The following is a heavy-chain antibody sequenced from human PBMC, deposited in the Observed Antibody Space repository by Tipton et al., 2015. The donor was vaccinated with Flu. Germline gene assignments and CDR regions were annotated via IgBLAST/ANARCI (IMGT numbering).Heavy chain of an antibody. V-gene: IGHV4-34*01. D-gene: IGHD5-24*01. CDR1: GGSFSGYY. Sequence: TLSLTCAVYGGSFSGYYWSWIRQSPGKGLEWIGEINQSGRPNYNPSLKNRVTISVDTSKNQFSLSLTSVTAADTAVYYCATSGWRDPRGSFDFWSQGTLVTVSS. CDR3: ATSGWRDPRGSFDF. J-gene: IGHJ4*02. CDR2: INQSGRP.